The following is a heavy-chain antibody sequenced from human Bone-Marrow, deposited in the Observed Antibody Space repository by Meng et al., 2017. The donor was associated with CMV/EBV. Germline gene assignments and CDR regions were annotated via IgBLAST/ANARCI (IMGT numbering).Heavy chain of an antibody. CDR3: ARETTVTWGFDY. D-gene: IGHD4-17*01. CDR1: GGSISSYY. V-gene: IGHV4-59*01. Sequence: SETLSLTCTVSGGSISSYYWSWIRQPPGKGLEWIGYIYYSGSTNYNPSLKSRVTISVDTSKNQFSLKLSSVTAADTAVYYCARETTVTWGFDYWGQGTRVTVYS. CDR2: IYYSGST. J-gene: IGHJ4*02.